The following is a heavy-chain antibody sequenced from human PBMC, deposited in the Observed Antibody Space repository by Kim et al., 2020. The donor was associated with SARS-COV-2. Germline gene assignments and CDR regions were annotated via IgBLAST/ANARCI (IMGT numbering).Heavy chain of an antibody. CDR1: GGSISSYY. D-gene: IGHD5-12*01. V-gene: IGHV4-59*01. Sequence: SETLSLTCTVSGGSISSYYWSWIRQPPGKGLEWIGYIYYSGSTNYNPSLKSRVTISVDTSKNQFSLKLSSVTAADTAVYYCARAPRWLQYFDYWGQGTLVTVSS. CDR2: IYYSGST. J-gene: IGHJ4*02. CDR3: ARAPRWLQYFDY.